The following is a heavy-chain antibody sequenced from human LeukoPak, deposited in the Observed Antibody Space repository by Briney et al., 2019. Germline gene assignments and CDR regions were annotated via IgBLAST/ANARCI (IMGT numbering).Heavy chain of an antibody. J-gene: IGHJ4*02. CDR1: GGSISSSSYY. V-gene: IGHV4-39*01. CDR2: IYYDGTT. D-gene: IGHD6-13*01. CDR3: ARLVGAAGCIDN. Sequence: SETLSLTCTVSGGSISSSSYYWGWIRQPPGQGLEWIGSIYYDGTTYYNPSLKSRVSIFIDTSKNQFSLRLSSVTAADTAVYYCARLVGAAGCIDNWGQGTLVTVSS.